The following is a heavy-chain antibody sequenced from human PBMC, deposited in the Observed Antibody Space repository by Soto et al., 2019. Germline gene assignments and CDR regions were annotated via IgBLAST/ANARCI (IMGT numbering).Heavy chain of an antibody. V-gene: IGHV2-5*01. CDR1: GFSLRTSGVG. J-gene: IGHJ5*02. CDR3: AKSGSSGWYGWFDP. Sequence: SGPTLVNPTQTLTLTCILSGFSLRTSGVGVGWIRQPPGKALEWLGFIYWNDDKRYSPSLKSRLTITKDTSKNQVVLTMTNMDPVDTATYYCAKSGSSGWYGWFDPWGQGTLVTVSS. CDR2: IYWNDDK. D-gene: IGHD6-19*01.